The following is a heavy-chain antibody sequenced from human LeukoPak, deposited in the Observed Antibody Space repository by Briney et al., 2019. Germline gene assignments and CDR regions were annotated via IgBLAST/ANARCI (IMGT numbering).Heavy chain of an antibody. CDR1: GGSFSGYY. D-gene: IGHD3-3*01. CDR3: AVTIFGVVITGAFDI. V-gene: IGHV4-34*01. CDR2: IDHSGST. Sequence: SETLSLTCAVYGGSFSGYYWSWIRQPPGKGLEWIGEIDHSGSTNYNPSLKSRVTISVDTSKNQFSLKLSSVTAADTAVYYCAVTIFGVVITGAFDIWGQGTMVTVSS. J-gene: IGHJ3*02.